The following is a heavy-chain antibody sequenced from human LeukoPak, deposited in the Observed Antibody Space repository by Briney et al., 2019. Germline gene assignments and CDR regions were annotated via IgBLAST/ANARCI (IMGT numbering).Heavy chain of an antibody. CDR3: ARDPSRSWWGYFDY. CDR2: ISESAGSA. CDR1: GFTLSSHA. D-gene: IGHD6-13*01. Sequence: GRSLRLSCAASGFTLSSHAMSWVRQAPGKGLEWISTISESAGSAHYADSVKGRFTISRDISKNTLYLQMNSLRAEDTAVYYCARDPSRSWWGYFDYWGQGALVTVSS. V-gene: IGHV3-23*01. J-gene: IGHJ4*02.